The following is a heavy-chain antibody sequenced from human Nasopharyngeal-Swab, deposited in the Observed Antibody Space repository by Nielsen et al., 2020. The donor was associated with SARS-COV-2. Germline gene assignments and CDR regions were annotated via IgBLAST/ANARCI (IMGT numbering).Heavy chain of an antibody. J-gene: IGHJ6*02. D-gene: IGHD6-13*01. CDR3: ARVGGIPGGYSSSWGYYYGMDV. CDR2: INHSGST. V-gene: IGHV4-34*01. Sequence: SATLSLTCTVSGGSISSYYWSWIRQPPGKGLEWIGEINHSGSTNYNPSLKSRVTISVDTSKNQFSLKLSSVTAADTAVYYCARVGGIPGGYSSSWGYYYGMDVWGQGTTVTVSS. CDR1: GGSISSYY.